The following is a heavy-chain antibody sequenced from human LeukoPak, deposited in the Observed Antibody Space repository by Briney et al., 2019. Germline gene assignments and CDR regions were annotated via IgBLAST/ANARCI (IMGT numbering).Heavy chain of an antibody. Sequence: EASVKVSCKASGYTFTSYDINWVRQAPGQGLEWMGWISAKKGNTDYAEKLQGRVTMTTDTSTSTAYMELRSLRSDDTAVYYCARDMYSSGRVPFDYWGQGTLVTVSS. V-gene: IGHV1-18*01. CDR1: GYTFTSYD. CDR3: ARDMYSSGRVPFDY. J-gene: IGHJ4*02. CDR2: ISAKKGNT. D-gene: IGHD6-19*01.